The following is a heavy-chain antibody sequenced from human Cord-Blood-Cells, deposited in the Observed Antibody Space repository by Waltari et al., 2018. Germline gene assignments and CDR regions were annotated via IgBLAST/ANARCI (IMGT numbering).Heavy chain of an antibody. J-gene: IGHJ3*02. CDR1: GSTFSSYA. CDR3: ARSWDQLGTAFDI. V-gene: IGHV3-30-3*01. Sequence: QVQLVESGGGVVQPGRSLRLSCAASGSTFSSYAMHLARQAPGKGLEWVAVISYDGSNKYYADSVKGRFTISRDNSKNTLYLQMNSLRAEDTAVYYCARSWDQLGTAFDIWGQGTMVTVSS. CDR2: ISYDGSNK. D-gene: IGHD2-2*01.